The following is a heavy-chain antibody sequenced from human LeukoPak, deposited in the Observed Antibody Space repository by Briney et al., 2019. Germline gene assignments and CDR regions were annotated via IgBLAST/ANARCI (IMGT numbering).Heavy chain of an antibody. Sequence: GGSLRLSCAASGFTFSSYAMSWVRQAPGKGLEWVSAISGSGGSTYYADSVKGRFTISRDNSKNTLYLQMNSLRAEDTAVYYCARDYCGGDCYGPGAFDIWGQGTMVTVSS. CDR3: ARDYCGGDCYGPGAFDI. J-gene: IGHJ3*02. CDR2: ISGSGGST. D-gene: IGHD2-21*01. V-gene: IGHV3-23*01. CDR1: GFTFSSYA.